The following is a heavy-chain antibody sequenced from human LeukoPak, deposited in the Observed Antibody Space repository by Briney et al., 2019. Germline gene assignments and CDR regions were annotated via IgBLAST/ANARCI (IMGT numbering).Heavy chain of an antibody. D-gene: IGHD4-17*01. CDR3: ARDNYGDYSYPVGFGY. J-gene: IGHJ4*02. CDR2: IYYSGST. CDR1: GGSISSSSYY. Sequence: SETLSLTCTVSGGSISSSSYYWGWIRQPPGKGLEWIGSIYYSGSTYYNPSLKSRVTISVDTSKNQFSLKLSSVTAADTAVYYCARDNYGDYSYPVGFGYWGQGTLVTVSP. V-gene: IGHV4-39*02.